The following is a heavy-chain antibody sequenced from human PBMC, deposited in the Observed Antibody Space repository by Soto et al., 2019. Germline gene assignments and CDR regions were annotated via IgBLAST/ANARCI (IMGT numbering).Heavy chain of an antibody. CDR1: GGTFSSYA. D-gene: IGHD1-26*01. V-gene: IGHV1-69*13. Sequence: GASVKVSCKASGGTFSSYAISWMRQAPGQGLEWMGGIIPIFGTANYAQKFQGRVTITADESTCTAYMELSSLRSEDTAVYYCAIRHSGSHRWFDPWGQGTLVTV. J-gene: IGHJ5*02. CDR2: IIPIFGTA. CDR3: AIRHSGSHRWFDP.